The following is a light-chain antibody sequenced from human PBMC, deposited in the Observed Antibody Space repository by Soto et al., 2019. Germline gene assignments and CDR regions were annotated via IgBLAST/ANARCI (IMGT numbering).Light chain of an antibody. Sequence: DIQMTQSPSSLSASVGDRVTITCRASQSIINYLNWYQLRPGKAPRLLIYAASSLQSGVPSRFTGGGSGTHFTLTISNLQPEDSATYCCQQSFTTPLTFGGGNKVEIK. CDR1: QSIINY. CDR2: AAS. J-gene: IGKJ4*01. CDR3: QQSFTTPLT. V-gene: IGKV1-39*01.